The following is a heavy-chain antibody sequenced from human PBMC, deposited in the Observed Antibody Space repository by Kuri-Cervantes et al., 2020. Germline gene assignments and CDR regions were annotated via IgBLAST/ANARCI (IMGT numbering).Heavy chain of an antibody. Sequence: SETLSLTCSVSGVSIGVSEYYWGWVRQPPGKGLEWLGSIYQTGSTNYNPSLKSRVTISVDKSKNQLSLRVSSVTAADTAVYYCARVNYNSGSVDYWGQGTLVTVSS. D-gene: IGHD3-10*01. J-gene: IGHJ4*02. CDR3: ARVNYNSGSVDY. V-gene: IGHV4-39*07. CDR2: IYQTGST. CDR1: GVSIGVSEYY.